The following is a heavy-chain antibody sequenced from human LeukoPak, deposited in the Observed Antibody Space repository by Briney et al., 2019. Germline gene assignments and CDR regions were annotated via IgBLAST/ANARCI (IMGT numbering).Heavy chain of an antibody. CDR3: ARFGFGIAVAGTYYFDY. CDR1: GYTFTSYD. D-gene: IGHD6-19*01. J-gene: IGHJ4*02. Sequence: ASVKVSCKASGYTFTSYDINWVRQATGQGLEWMGWMNPNSGNTGYAQKFQGRVTITRNTSISTAYMELSSLRSEDTAVYYCARFGFGIAVAGTYYFDYWGQGTLVTVSS. CDR2: MNPNSGNT. V-gene: IGHV1-8*03.